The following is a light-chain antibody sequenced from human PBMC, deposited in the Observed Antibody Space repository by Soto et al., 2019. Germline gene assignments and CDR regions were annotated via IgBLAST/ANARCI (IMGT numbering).Light chain of an antibody. V-gene: IGKV2-24*01. CDR1: RSLLHSDGNTY. CDR2: QIS. Sequence: IVLTQTPLSSPVTLGQPASFSCRSSRSLLHSDGNTYLSWLHQRPGQPPRLLIYQISKRLSGVPDRFSGSGAGTSLTLKISRVEAQDVGIYFCMQSLQLRTFGQGTKVEIK. CDR3: MQSLQLRT. J-gene: IGKJ1*01.